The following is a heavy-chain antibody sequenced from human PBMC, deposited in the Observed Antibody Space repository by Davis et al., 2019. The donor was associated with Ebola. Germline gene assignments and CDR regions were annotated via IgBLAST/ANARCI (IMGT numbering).Heavy chain of an antibody. CDR2: IYWDDDK. J-gene: IGHJ6*02. D-gene: IGHD1-7*01. Sequence: SGPTLVKPTQTLTLTCTFSGFSLSASGVSVGWIRQPPGKALEWLALIYWDDDKRYRPSLKSRLTITKDTSKNQVVLTMTSMDPVDSATYYCVHRHLTTTTDYGMDVWGQGTTVTVSS. CDR3: VHRHLTTTTDYGMDV. CDR1: GFSLSASGVS. V-gene: IGHV2-5*02.